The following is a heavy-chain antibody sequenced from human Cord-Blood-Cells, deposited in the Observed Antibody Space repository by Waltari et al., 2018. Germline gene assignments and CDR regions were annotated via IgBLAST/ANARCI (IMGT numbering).Heavy chain of an antibody. V-gene: IGHV1-8*01. D-gene: IGHD4-17*01. CDR1: AYTFTRYD. Sequence: QVQLVQSGAEVKTPGASVEVSCKATAYTFTRYDMNWVRQAEGQVLEWMGWINPNSVNTGDAQKFQGRVTMTRNTSISTAYMELSSLRSEDTAVYYCARVGYGGTPGGYYYYMDVWGKGTTVTVSS. CDR2: INPNSVNT. CDR3: ARVGYGGTPGGYYYYMDV. J-gene: IGHJ6*03.